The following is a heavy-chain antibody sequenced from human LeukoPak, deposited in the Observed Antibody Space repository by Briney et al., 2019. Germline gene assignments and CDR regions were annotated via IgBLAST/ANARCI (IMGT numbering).Heavy chain of an antibody. D-gene: IGHD2-2*01. V-gene: IGHV3-9*01. Sequence: GGSLRLSCAASGFTFSNYAMHWVRQAPGKGLEWVSGISWNSGSIGYADSVKGRFTISRDNAKNSLYLQMNSLRAEDTALYYCAKSSHIVVVPATAIDYWGQGTLVTVSS. CDR2: ISWNSGSI. CDR3: AKSSHIVVVPATAIDY. CDR1: GFTFSNYA. J-gene: IGHJ4*02.